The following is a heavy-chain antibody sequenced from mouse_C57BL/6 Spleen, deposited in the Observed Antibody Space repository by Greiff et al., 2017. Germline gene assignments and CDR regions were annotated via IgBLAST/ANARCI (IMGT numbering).Heavy chain of an antibody. Sequence: QVHVKPPWAELVKPGASVKMSCKASGYTFTSYWITWVKQRPGQGLAWIGDIYPGSGSTNYNEKFKSKATLTVDTSSSTAYMQLSSLTSEDSAVYYCARWLLRLDYWGQGTTLTVSS. CDR2: IYPGSGST. V-gene: IGHV1-55*01. J-gene: IGHJ2*01. CDR3: ARWLLRLDY. D-gene: IGHD2-3*01. CDR1: GYTFTSYW.